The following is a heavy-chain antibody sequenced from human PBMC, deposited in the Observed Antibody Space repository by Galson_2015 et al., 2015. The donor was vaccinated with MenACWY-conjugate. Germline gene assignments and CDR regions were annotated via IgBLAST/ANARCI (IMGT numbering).Heavy chain of an antibody. V-gene: IGHV3-23*01. Sequence: SLRLSCAASGFTFSNYAMGWVRQASGKGLEWVSGLSGSGDKTFYEESVKGRFTTSRDNSKNTLHLQMSSLRAEDTAVYYCAKAQSIGWYVGYNYFDPWGQGALVTVSS. J-gene: IGHJ5*02. CDR2: LSGSGDKT. D-gene: IGHD6-19*01. CDR3: AKAQSIGWYVGYNYFDP. CDR1: GFTFSNYA.